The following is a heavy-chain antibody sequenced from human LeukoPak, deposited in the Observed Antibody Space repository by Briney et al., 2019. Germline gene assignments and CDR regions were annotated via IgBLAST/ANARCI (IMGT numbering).Heavy chain of an antibody. CDR3: ARDRPGTVNYYGMDV. J-gene: IGHJ6*02. CDR2: INHSGST. Sequence: PSETLSLTCAVYGGSFSGYYWSWIRPPPGKGLEGIGEINHSGSTNYNPSLKSRVTISVDTSKNQFSLKLSSVTAADTAVYYCARDRPGTVNYYGMDVWGQGTTVTVSS. D-gene: IGHD1-14*01. V-gene: IGHV4-34*01. CDR1: GGSFSGYY.